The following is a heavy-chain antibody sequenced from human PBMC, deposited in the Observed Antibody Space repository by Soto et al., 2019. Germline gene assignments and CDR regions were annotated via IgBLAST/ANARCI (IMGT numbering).Heavy chain of an antibody. J-gene: IGHJ2*01. CDR3: ARGQKYSSGWYWYFDL. D-gene: IGHD6-19*01. CDR1: GGSFSGYY. CDR2: INHSGST. Sequence: QVQLQQWGAGLLKPSETLSLTCAVYGGSFSGYYWSWIRQPPGKGLEWIGEINHSGSTNYNPSLKSRVTISVDTSKNQFSLKLSSVTAEDTAVYYCARGQKYSSGWYWYFDLCGRGTLVTVSS. V-gene: IGHV4-34*01.